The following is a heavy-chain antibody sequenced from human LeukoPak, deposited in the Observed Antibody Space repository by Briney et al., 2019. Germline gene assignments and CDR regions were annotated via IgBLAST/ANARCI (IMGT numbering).Heavy chain of an antibody. CDR1: GLTFSSYA. D-gene: IGHD6-13*01. CDR3: ARSGSSWQRYYFDY. J-gene: IGHJ4*02. CDR2: ISGSGGST. V-gene: IGHV3-23*01. Sequence: GGSLRLSCAASGLTFSSYAMSWVRQAPGKGLEWVSAISGSGGSTYYADSVKGRFTISRDNSKNTLYLQMNSLRTEDTAVYYCARSGSSWQRYYFDYWGQGTLVTVSS.